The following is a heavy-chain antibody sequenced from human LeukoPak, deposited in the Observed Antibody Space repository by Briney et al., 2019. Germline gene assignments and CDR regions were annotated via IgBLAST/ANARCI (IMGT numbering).Heavy chain of an antibody. J-gene: IGHJ4*02. CDR3: ARTNYYGSGSYDY. Sequence: SETLSLTCAVYGGSFSGYYWSWIRQPPGKGLEWIGEINHSGSTNYNPSLKSRVIISVDTSKNQFSLKLSSVTAADTAVYYCARTNYYGSGSYDYWGQGTLVTVSS. CDR2: INHSGST. V-gene: IGHV4-34*01. CDR1: GGSFSGYY. D-gene: IGHD3-10*01.